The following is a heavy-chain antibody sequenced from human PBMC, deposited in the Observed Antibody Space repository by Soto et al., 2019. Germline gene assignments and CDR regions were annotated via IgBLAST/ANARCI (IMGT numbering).Heavy chain of an antibody. Sequence: GESLKISCKGSGYSFTSYWIGWVRQMPGKGLEWMGIIYPGDSDTRYNPSFQGQVTISADKSISTAYLQWSSLKASDTAMYYCARPRLLGYSGSYSAFDIWGQGTMVTVSS. D-gene: IGHD1-26*01. J-gene: IGHJ3*02. CDR1: GYSFTSYW. V-gene: IGHV5-51*01. CDR2: IYPGDSDT. CDR3: ARPRLLGYSGSYSAFDI.